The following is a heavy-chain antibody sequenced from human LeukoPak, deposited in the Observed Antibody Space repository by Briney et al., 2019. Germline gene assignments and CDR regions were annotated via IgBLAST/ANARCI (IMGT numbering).Heavy chain of an antibody. V-gene: IGHV1-2*06. CDR1: GYTFTGYY. CDR2: INPNSGGT. D-gene: IGHD5-12*01. Sequence: ASVKVSCKASGYTFTGYYMHWVRQAPGQGLELMGRINPNSGGTNYAQKFQGRVTMTRDTSISTAYMELSRLRSDDTAVYYCARDLWLAGPPFPYYYMDVWGKGTTVTVS. CDR3: ARDLWLAGPPFPYYYMDV. J-gene: IGHJ6*03.